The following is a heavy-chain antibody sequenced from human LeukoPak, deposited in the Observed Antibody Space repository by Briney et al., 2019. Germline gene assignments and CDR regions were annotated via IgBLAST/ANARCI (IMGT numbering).Heavy chain of an antibody. CDR3: AKAYGGNGNDAFDI. CDR2: ISSSSSYI. J-gene: IGHJ3*02. V-gene: IGHV3-21*01. CDR1: GFTFSSYS. D-gene: IGHD4-23*01. Sequence: GGSLRLSCAASGFTFSSYSMNWVRQAPGKGLEWVSSISSSSSYIYYADLVKGRFTISRDNAENSLYLQMNSLRAEDTAVYYCAKAYGGNGNDAFDIWGQGTMVTVSS.